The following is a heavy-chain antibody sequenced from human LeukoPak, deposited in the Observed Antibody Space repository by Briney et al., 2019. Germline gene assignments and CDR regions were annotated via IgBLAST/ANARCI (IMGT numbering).Heavy chain of an antibody. D-gene: IGHD3-16*01. V-gene: IGHV4-59*08. CDR2: IYYSGST. CDR1: GGSIRSYY. CDR3: ARGDYFDY. J-gene: IGHJ4*02. Sequence: SETLSLTCTVSGGSIRSYYWSWIRQPPGKGLEWIGYIYYSGSTNYNPSLKSRVTISVDTSKNQFSLKLSSVTAADTAVYYCARGDYFDYWGQGTLVTVSS.